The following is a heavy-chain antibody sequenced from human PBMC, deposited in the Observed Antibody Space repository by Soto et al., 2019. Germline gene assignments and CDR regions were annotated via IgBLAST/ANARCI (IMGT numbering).Heavy chain of an antibody. CDR2: ISGSGGST. J-gene: IGHJ6*02. V-gene: IGHV3-23*01. Sequence: EVQLLESGGGLVQPGGSLRLSCAASGFTFSSYAMSWVRQAPGKGLEWVSAISGSGGSTYYADSVKGRFTISRDNSKNTLYLQMNSMRAEDTAVYYCANGAGMYYYDSSGYYYGMDVWGQGTMVTVSS. CDR3: ANGAGMYYYDSSGYYYGMDV. CDR1: GFTFSSYA. D-gene: IGHD3-22*01.